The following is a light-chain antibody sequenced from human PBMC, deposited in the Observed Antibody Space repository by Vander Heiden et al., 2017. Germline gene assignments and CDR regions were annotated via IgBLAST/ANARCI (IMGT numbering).Light chain of an antibody. CDR3: SSLTSSLYV. CDR1: NSCVGDY. V-gene: IGLV2-14*01. CDR2: EVS. J-gene: IGLJ1*01. Sequence: QSALTQPASVSGSPGQSITISCAGANSCVGDYVSWYQQHPGKAPKLLIYEVSDRPSGVSNRFSGSKSGNTASLTISGLQAEDEADYYCSSLTSSLYVFGAGTKVTVL.